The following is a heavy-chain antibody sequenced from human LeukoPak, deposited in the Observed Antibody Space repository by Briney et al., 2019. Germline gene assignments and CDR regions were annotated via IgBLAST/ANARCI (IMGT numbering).Heavy chain of an antibody. CDR2: IIPILGIA. D-gene: IGHD4-17*01. J-gene: IGHJ4*02. CDR1: GGTFSSYA. CDR3: ARETYGDYFDY. V-gene: IGHV1-69*04. Sequence: ASVKVSCKASGGTFSSYAISWVRQAPGQGLEWMGRIIPILGIANYAQKLQGRVTMTTDTSTSTAYMELRSLRSDDTAVYYCARETYGDYFDYWGQGTLVTVSS.